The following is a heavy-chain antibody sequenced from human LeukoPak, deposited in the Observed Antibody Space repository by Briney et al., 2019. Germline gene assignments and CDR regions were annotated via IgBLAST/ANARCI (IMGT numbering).Heavy chain of an antibody. J-gene: IGHJ1*01. D-gene: IGHD5-12*01. V-gene: IGHV4-59*01. CDR3: ARASGYSGYDRAAEYFQH. CDR2: IHYSGNT. CDR1: GGSISSYF. Sequence: SETLSLTCTVSGGSISSYFWSWIRQPPGKGLGWIGCIHYSGNTNHNPSLKSRVTISVDTSKNLFSLKLSSVTAADTAVYYCARASGYSGYDRAAEYFQHWGQGTLVTVSS.